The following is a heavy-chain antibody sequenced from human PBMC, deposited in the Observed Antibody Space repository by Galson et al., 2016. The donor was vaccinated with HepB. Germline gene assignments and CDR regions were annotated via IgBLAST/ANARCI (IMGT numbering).Heavy chain of an antibody. Sequence: SLRLSCAASGFTFSTYAMSWVRQAPGKGLEWVSAISGSGAGTYYAGSVKGRFTISRDNSKNTLYLQMNSLRAEDTAVYYCAREDSTIAAASFDYWGQGTLVTVSS. J-gene: IGHJ4*02. CDR1: GFTFSTYA. V-gene: IGHV3-23*01. D-gene: IGHD6-13*01. CDR2: ISGSGAGT. CDR3: AREDSTIAAASFDY.